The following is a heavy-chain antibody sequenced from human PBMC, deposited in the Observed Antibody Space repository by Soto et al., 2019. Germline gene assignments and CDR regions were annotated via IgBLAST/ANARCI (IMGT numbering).Heavy chain of an antibody. J-gene: IGHJ5*02. V-gene: IGHV1-3*01. CDR1: GYTFTGYY. CDR3: ARNTDSYYYDSSGYYYVRTSGWFDP. D-gene: IGHD3-22*01. CDR2: INAGNGNT. Sequence: ASVKVSCKASGYTFTGYYIHWVRQAPGQRLEWMGWINAGNGNTKYSQKFQGRVTITRDTSASTAYMELSSLRSEDTAVYYCARNTDSYYYDSSGYYYVRTSGWFDPWGQGTLVTVSS.